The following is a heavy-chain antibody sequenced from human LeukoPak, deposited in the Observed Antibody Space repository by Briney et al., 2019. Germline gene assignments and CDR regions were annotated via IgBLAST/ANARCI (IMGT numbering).Heavy chain of an antibody. CDR2: INHSGST. D-gene: IGHD3-22*01. CDR3: ASTSSGYYFTFDY. J-gene: IGHJ4*02. Sequence: SETLSLTCAVYGGSFSGYYWSWIRQPPGKGLEWIGEINHSGSTNYNPSLKSRVTISVDTSKNQFSLKLSSVTAADTAVYYCASTSSGYYFTFDYWGQGTLVTVSS. V-gene: IGHV4-34*01. CDR1: GGSFSGYY.